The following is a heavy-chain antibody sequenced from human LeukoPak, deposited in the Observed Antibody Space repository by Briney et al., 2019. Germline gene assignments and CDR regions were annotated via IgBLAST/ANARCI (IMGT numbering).Heavy chain of an antibody. J-gene: IGHJ6*04. CDR1: GYTFTSYY. V-gene: IGHV1-46*01. CDR2: INPSGGST. Sequence: ASVRVSCKASGYTFTSYYMHWVRQAPGQGLEGMGIINPSGGSTSYAQKFQGRVTMTRDTSTSTVYMELSSLRSEDTAVYYCARDGDGSGSYYNWGYYGMDVWGKGTTVTVSS. D-gene: IGHD3-10*01. CDR3: ARDGDGSGSYYNWGYYGMDV.